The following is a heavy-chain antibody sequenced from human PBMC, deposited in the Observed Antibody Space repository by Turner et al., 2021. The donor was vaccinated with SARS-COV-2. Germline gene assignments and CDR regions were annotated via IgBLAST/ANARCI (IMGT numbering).Heavy chain of an antibody. J-gene: IGHJ4*02. D-gene: IGHD1-7*01. CDR2: ISIGGGTT. CDR3: AKVGNL. V-gene: IGHV3-23*01. CDR1: GFTFSSHA. Sequence: EVQLLESGGCLVQPGGSLRLSCSASGFTFSSHAMNWVRQAPGKGLEWVSAISIGGGTTYYADSVKGRFTISRDYPKNTLYLQMNSLRAEDTALYYCAKVGNLGGQGTLVTVSS.